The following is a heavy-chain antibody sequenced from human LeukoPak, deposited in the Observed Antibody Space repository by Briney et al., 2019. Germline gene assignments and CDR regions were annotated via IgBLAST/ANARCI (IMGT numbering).Heavy chain of an antibody. J-gene: IGHJ4*02. V-gene: IGHV3-33*01. Sequence: GGSLRLSCAASGFTFSSYGMHWIRQAPGKGLEWVAVIWYDGSNKYYADSVKGRFTISRDNSKNTLYLQMNSLRAEDTAVYYCARDLARRLGEFDYWGQGTLVTVSS. CDR1: GFTFSSYG. CDR3: ARDLARRLGEFDY. D-gene: IGHD3-16*01. CDR2: IWYDGSNK.